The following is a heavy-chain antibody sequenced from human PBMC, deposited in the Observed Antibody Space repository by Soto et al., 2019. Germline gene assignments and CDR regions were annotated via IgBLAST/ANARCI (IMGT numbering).Heavy chain of an antibody. CDR1: GFTFDDYT. V-gene: IGHV3-43*01. CDR2: ISWDGGST. J-gene: IGHJ6*02. D-gene: IGHD3-3*01. CDR3: AKDLLERDYYYYYGMDV. Sequence: GGSLRLSCAASGFTFDDYTMHWVRQAPGKGLEWVSLISWDGGSTYYADSVKGRFTISRDNSKNSLYLQMNSLRTEDTALYYCAKDLLERDYYYYYGMDVWGQGTTVTVSS.